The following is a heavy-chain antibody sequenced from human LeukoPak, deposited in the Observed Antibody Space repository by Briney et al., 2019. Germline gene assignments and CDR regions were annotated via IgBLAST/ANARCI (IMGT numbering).Heavy chain of an antibody. J-gene: IGHJ3*01. D-gene: IGHD3-22*01. Sequence: SETLSLTCAANGGSFSGYYWSWIRQPPGNGLEWIGEIDHSGATNYNPSLKSRVTISLDTSKNQFSLSLSSITAADTAVYYCAKAPYLSSGSWGQGTMVTVSS. CDR1: GGSFSGYY. CDR3: AKAPYLSSGS. CDR2: IDHSGAT. V-gene: IGHV4-34*01.